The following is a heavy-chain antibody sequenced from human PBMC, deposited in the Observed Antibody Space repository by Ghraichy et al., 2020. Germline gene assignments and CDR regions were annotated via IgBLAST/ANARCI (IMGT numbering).Heavy chain of an antibody. J-gene: IGHJ4*02. CDR3: ARGSGWLSDS. V-gene: IGHV3-7*04. Sequence: GGSLRLSCAASGFTFSTYWMNWVRQAPGKGLEWVAIIKQDGSEKLYVDSVKGRFTISSDNAKNSLYLQINSLGVDDTAVYYCARGSGWLSDSWGQGTLVTVSS. CDR1: GFTFSTYW. D-gene: IGHD6-19*01. CDR2: IKQDGSEK.